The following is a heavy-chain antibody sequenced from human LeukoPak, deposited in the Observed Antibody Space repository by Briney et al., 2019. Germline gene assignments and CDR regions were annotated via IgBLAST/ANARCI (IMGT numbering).Heavy chain of an antibody. CDR2: IWYNGVNK. J-gene: IGHJ5*02. D-gene: IGHD4/OR15-4a*01. V-gene: IGHV3-33*01. CDR1: GFTFRGYG. Sequence: GGSLRLSCVASGFTFRGYGMHWVRQAPGKGLEWVAVIWYNGVNKYYADSVKGRFTISRDNSKDTVYLEMNSLRGEDTAMSHRARRMLTIATGLDPWGQGTLVTVSS. CDR3: ARRMLTIATGLDP.